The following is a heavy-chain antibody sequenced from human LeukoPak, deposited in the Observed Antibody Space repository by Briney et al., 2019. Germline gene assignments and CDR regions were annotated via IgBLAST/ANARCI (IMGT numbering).Heavy chain of an antibody. D-gene: IGHD5-24*01. Sequence: ASVKVSCKASGYTFTSYGISWVRQAPGQGLEWMGWISAYNGNTNYAQKLQGRVNMTTDTSTSTAYMELRSLRSDDTAVYYCARPQEEDGYNYNWAFDYWGQGTLVTVSS. CDR1: GYTFTSYG. J-gene: IGHJ4*02. V-gene: IGHV1-18*01. CDR2: ISAYNGNT. CDR3: ARPQEEDGYNYNWAFDY.